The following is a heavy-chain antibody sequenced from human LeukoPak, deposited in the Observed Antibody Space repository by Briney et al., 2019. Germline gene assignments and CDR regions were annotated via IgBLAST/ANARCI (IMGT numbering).Heavy chain of an antibody. CDR3: ARVFRQLVPSDWFDP. CDR1: GGSISSYY. CDR2: IYTSGST. D-gene: IGHD6-6*01. V-gene: IGHV4-4*07. J-gene: IGHJ5*02. Sequence: PSETLSLTCTVSGGSISSYYWSWIRQPAGKGLEWIGRIYTSGSTNYNPSLKSRVTMSVDTSKNQFSLKLSSVTAADTAAYYCARVFRQLVPSDWFDPWGQGTLVTVSS.